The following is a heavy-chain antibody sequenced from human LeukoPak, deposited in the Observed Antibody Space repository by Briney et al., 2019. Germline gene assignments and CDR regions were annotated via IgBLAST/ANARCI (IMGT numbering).Heavy chain of an antibody. CDR1: GFPLHIYC. Sequence: PGGSPGLSCAAPGFPLHIYCMKRVRPAPGKGLGWVSSIGSSSSYIYYADSMKGRFTISRDNAKNSLYLQMNSLRAEDTAVYYCARGGVVVDAFDIWGQGTMVTVSS. D-gene: IGHD3-22*01. CDR2: IGSSSSYI. CDR3: ARGGVVVDAFDI. J-gene: IGHJ3*02. V-gene: IGHV3-21*01.